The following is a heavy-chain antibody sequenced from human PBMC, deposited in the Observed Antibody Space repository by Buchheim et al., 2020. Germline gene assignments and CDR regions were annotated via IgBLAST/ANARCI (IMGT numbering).Heavy chain of an antibody. D-gene: IGHD4-11*01. CDR2: IYYSGIT. CDR1: GGSISSNRYY. Sequence: QLQLQESGPGLVKPSETLSLTCTVSGGSISSNRYYWGWIRQPPGKGLEWIGNIYYSGITYYNPSLKSRVTISMDTSKNQFSLKLRSVTAADMAVYYCSRAVTAKYYGMDVWGQGTT. CDR3: SRAVTAKYYGMDV. V-gene: IGHV4-39*07. J-gene: IGHJ6*02.